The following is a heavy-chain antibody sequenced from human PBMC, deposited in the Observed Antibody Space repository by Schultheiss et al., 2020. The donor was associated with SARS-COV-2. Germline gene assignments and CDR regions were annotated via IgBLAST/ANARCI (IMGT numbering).Heavy chain of an antibody. V-gene: IGHV1-69*13. D-gene: IGHD3-22*01. CDR3: ARELLGNDSSAVAGGMDV. CDR1: GYTFTSYG. Sequence: SVKVSCKASGYTFTSYGISWVRQAPGQGLEWMGGIIPIFGTANYAQKFQGRVTITADESTSTAYMELSSLRSEDTAVYYCARELLGNDSSAVAGGMDVWGQGTTVTVSS. CDR2: IIPIFGTA. J-gene: IGHJ6*02.